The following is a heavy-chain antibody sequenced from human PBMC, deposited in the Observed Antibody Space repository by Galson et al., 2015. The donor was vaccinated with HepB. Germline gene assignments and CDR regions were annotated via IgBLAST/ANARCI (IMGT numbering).Heavy chain of an antibody. Sequence: SLRLSCAASGFTFSSYAMSWVRQAPGKGLEWVSALSGSGGRTYHADSVKGRFTISRDNSKNTLYLQMNGLRAEDTAIYYCAKASTVFGSDYYEYYFDYWGQGILVTVSS. D-gene: IGHD3-3*01. CDR2: LSGSGGRT. CDR1: GFTFSSYA. CDR3: AKASTVFGSDYYEYYFDY. J-gene: IGHJ4*02. V-gene: IGHV3-23*01.